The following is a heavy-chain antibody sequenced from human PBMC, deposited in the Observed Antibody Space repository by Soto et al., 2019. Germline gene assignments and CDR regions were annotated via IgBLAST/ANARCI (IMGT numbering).Heavy chain of an antibody. D-gene: IGHD5-12*01. J-gene: IGHJ6*03. Sequence: EVQLLESGGGLVQPGGSLRLSCAASGFTFSSYAMSWVRQAPGKGLEWVSAISGSGGSTYYADSVKGRFTISRDNSKNTLYLQMNSLRAEDTAVYYCAKEGLKGGYAVYYYYYMDVWGKGTTVTVSS. V-gene: IGHV3-23*01. CDR3: AKEGLKGGYAVYYYYYMDV. CDR1: GFTFSSYA. CDR2: ISGSGGST.